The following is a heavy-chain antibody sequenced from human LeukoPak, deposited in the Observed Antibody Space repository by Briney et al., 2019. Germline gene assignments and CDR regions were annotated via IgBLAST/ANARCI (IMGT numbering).Heavy chain of an antibody. CDR3: VPEGFDI. V-gene: IGHV3-23*01. J-gene: IGHJ3*02. CDR1: GFTFSRFA. CDR2: ISGSGSSA. Sequence: GFLRLSCEISGFTFSRFAMNWVRQAPGQGLEWISIISGSGSSAYYADSVKGRFIVSRDNFKNTVNLEMSSLRVEDTAVYYCVPEGFDIWGQGKMVTVSS.